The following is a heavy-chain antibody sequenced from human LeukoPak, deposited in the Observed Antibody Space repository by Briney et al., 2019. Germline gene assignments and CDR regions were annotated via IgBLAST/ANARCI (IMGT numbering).Heavy chain of an antibody. CDR3: AAPPSGSYRYPGY. CDR1: GFTFTSSA. D-gene: IGHD1-26*01. Sequence: GASVKVSCKASGFTFTSSAVQWVRQARGQRLEWIGWIVVGSGNTNYAQKFQERVTITRDMSTSTAYMELSSLRSEDTAVYYCAAPPSGSYRYPGYWGQGTLVTVSS. V-gene: IGHV1-58*01. J-gene: IGHJ4*02. CDR2: IVVGSGNT.